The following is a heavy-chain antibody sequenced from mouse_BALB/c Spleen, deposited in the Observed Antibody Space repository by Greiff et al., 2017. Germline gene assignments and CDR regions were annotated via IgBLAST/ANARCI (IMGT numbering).Heavy chain of an antibody. V-gene: IGHV5-4*02. J-gene: IGHJ2*01. CDR2: ISDGGSYT. D-gene: IGHD1-1*02. CDR3: ARDRVGLDD. Sequence: DVMLVESGGGLVKPGGSLKLSCAASGFTFSDYYMYWVRQTPEKRLEWVATISDGGSYTYYPDSVKGRFTISRDNAKNNLYLQMSSLKSEDTAMYYCARDRVGLDDWGQGTTLTVSS. CDR1: GFTFSDYY.